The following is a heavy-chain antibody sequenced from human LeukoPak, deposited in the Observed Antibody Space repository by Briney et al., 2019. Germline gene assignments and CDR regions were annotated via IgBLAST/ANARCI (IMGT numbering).Heavy chain of an antibody. CDR1: GFTFSSYA. D-gene: IGHD6-19*01. CDR2: ISSSSSYI. V-gene: IGHV3-21*01. J-gene: IGHJ4*02. CDR3: ARGGAVAGYGG. Sequence: GGSLRLSCAASGFTFSSYAMSWVRQAPGKGLEWVSSISSSSSYIYYADSVKGRFTISRDNAKNSLYLQMNSLRAEDTAVYYCARGGAVAGYGGWGQGTLVTVSS.